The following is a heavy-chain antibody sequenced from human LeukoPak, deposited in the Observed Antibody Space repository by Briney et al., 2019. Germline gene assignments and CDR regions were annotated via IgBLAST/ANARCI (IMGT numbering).Heavy chain of an antibody. V-gene: IGHV1-2*04. CDR1: GYTFTGYY. Sequence: GASVKVSCKASGYTFTGYYMHWVRQAPGQGLEWMGWIHPNSGGTNYAQKFQGWVTMIRDTSISTAYMELSRLRSDDTAVYYCARDDDGSGSYFDYWGQGTLVTVSS. D-gene: IGHD3-10*01. J-gene: IGHJ4*02. CDR2: IHPNSGGT. CDR3: ARDDDGSGSYFDY.